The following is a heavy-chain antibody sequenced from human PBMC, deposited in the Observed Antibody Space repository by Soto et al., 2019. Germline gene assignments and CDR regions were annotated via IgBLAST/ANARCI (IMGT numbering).Heavy chain of an antibody. V-gene: IGHV1-18*01. CDR2: ISAYNGNT. CDR1: GYTFTTYG. Sequence: QVQLVQSGAEVKKPGASVKVSCKASGYTFTTYGISWVRQAPGQGLEWMGWISAYNGNTKYAQKLQGRVTMTTDPSPSTAYMELRSLSSDDTAVYYCARDSPPVDYWGQGTLVTVSS. CDR3: ARDSPPVDY. J-gene: IGHJ4*02.